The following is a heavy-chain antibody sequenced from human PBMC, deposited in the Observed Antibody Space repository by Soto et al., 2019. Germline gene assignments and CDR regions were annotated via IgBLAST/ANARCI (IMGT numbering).Heavy chain of an antibody. CDR1: GYTFTSYG. D-gene: IGHD1-20*01. V-gene: IGHV1-18*01. J-gene: IGHJ4*02. CDR3: ARDHPYHWNDVVLFDY. Sequence: QVQLVQSGAEVKKPGASVKVSCKASGYTFTSYGISWVRQAPGQGPEWMGWISAYNGNTNYEQKLQGRVTMTTDTSTSTAYMQLRSLRSDDTAVYYCARDHPYHWNDVVLFDYWGQGTLVTVSS. CDR2: ISAYNGNT.